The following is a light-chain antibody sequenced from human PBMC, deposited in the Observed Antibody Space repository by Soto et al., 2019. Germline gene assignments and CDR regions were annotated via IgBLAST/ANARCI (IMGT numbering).Light chain of an antibody. CDR3: QSYDNSLSVYV. Sequence: QSALTQPPSVSGAPGQRVTISCTGSSSNIGAHYDVHWYQQLPGTAPKLLTYGNSNRPSGVPDRFSGSKSGTSASLAITGLQAEDEADYYCQSYDNSLSVYVFGTGTKVTVL. CDR2: GNS. J-gene: IGLJ1*01. V-gene: IGLV1-40*01. CDR1: SSNIGAHYD.